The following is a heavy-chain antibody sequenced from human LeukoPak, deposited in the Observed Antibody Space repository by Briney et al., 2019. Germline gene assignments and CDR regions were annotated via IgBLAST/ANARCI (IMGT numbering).Heavy chain of an antibody. J-gene: IGHJ4*02. D-gene: IGHD3-16*02. V-gene: IGHV4-34*01. CDR3: ARRHWGSYRYFDY. CDR2: INHSGST. CDR1: GGSFSGYY. Sequence: SETLSLTCAVYGGSFSGYYWSWIRQPPGKGLEWIGEINHSGSTNYNPSLKSRVTISVDTSKNQFSLKLSSVTAADTAVCYCARRHWGSYRYFDYWGQGTLVTVSS.